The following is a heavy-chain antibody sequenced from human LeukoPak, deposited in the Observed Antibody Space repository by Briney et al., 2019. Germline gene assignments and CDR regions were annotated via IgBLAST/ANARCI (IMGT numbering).Heavy chain of an antibody. CDR2: ISGSGGST. CDR3: AREVGTPQAFDI. J-gene: IGHJ3*02. V-gene: IGHV3-23*01. CDR1: GFTFSTYA. D-gene: IGHD1-26*01. Sequence: PGGSLRLSCAASGFTFSTYAMSWVRQAPGKGLEWVSSISGSGGSTYYADPAKGRFTVSRDNSKNSLYLQMNSLKAEDTAIYYCAREVGTPQAFDIWGQGTMVTVSS.